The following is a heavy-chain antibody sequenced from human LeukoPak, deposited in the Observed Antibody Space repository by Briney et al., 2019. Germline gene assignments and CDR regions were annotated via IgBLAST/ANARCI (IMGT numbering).Heavy chain of an antibody. J-gene: IGHJ4*02. Sequence: GGSLRLSCAASRFTFSSYAMHWVRQAPGKGLEWVAVISYDGSNKYYADSVKGRFTISRDNSKNTLYLQMNSLRAEDTAVYYCARAGIVVVPAAPGGYWGQGTLVTVSS. V-gene: IGHV3-30*04. CDR1: RFTFSSYA. CDR2: ISYDGSNK. CDR3: ARAGIVVVPAAPGGY. D-gene: IGHD2-2*01.